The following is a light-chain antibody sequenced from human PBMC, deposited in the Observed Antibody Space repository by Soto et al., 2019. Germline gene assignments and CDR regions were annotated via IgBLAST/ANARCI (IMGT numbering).Light chain of an antibody. CDR3: QQYYSFPQT. J-gene: IGKJ1*01. CDR1: QGIINY. Sequence: AIQLTHSPSSLSASMADRVTIPCRASQGIINYLAWYQQKPGKAPKLLIYGASTLQGGVPSRFRGSGSGTDFTLTISCLKSEDFETYYCQQYYSFPQTFGQGTKVDIK. CDR2: GAS. V-gene: IGKV1-8*01.